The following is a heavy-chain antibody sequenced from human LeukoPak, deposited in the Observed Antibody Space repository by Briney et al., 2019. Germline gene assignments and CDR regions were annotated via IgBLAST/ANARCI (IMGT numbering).Heavy chain of an antibody. J-gene: IGHJ4*02. V-gene: IGHV3-48*04. CDR1: GIIFSTYA. CDR2: ISGSSSGSTSII. Sequence: GGSLRLSCEFSGIIFSTYAMNGVRQAPGKGLEWISYISGSSSGSTSIIHYADSVKGRFTISRDNAKNSLHLQMDSLSAEDTAVCYCARDFWSGYYTEDRGQGALVIVSS. CDR3: ARDFWSGYYTED. D-gene: IGHD3-3*01.